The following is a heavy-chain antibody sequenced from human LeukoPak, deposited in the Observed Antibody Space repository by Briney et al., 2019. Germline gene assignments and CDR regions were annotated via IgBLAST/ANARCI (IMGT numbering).Heavy chain of an antibody. CDR2: INPSGGST. CDR3: ARVGHYYGSGSYYGYFDY. D-gene: IGHD3-10*01. V-gene: IGHV1-46*01. CDR1: GYTFINYY. J-gene: IGHJ4*02. Sequence: GASVKVSCKASGYTFINYYMHWVRQAPGQGLEWMGIINPSGGSTNYAQKFQGRVTITADESTSTAYMELSSLRSEDTAVYYCARVGHYYGSGSYYGYFDYWGQGTLVTVSS.